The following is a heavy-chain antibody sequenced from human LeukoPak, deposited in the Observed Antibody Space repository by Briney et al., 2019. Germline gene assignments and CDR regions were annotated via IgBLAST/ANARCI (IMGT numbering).Heavy chain of an antibody. CDR3: ARDRSTYYYMDV. Sequence: APVKVSCKASGYTFTGYYMHWVRQAPGQGLEWMGRINPNSGGTNYAQKFQGRVTMTRDTSISTAYMELSRLRSDDTAVYYCARDRSTYYYMDVWGKGTTVTVSS. J-gene: IGHJ6*03. V-gene: IGHV1-2*06. CDR2: INPNSGGT. CDR1: GYTFTGYY.